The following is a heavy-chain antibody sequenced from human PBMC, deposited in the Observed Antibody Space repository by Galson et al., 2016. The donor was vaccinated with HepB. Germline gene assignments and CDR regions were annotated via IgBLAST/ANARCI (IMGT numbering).Heavy chain of an antibody. D-gene: IGHD3-10*01. Sequence: SLRLSCAASGFTFRNFWMSWVRQDPGKGLEWVANIKQGGSRTYYVDSVKGRFTITRDDAKNSLYLQMNSLRAEDTAVYTCARLWFGETHSDCWGQGAWVTVSS. CDR3: ARLWFGETHSDC. CDR2: IKQGGSRT. CDR1: GFTFRNFW. J-gene: IGHJ4*02. V-gene: IGHV3-7*01.